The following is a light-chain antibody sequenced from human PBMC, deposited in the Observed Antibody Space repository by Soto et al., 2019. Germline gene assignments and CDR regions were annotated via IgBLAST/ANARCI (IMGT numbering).Light chain of an antibody. Sequence: QSALTQPASVSGSPGQSITISCTGTSSDVGGYNFVSWYQQHPGKAPKLMIYDGSNRPSGVSNRFSGSKSANTASLTISGLQADDEADYYCTSYTSSNTLYVFGTGTKVTVL. J-gene: IGLJ1*01. CDR3: TSYTSSNTLYV. CDR2: DGS. V-gene: IGLV2-14*01. CDR1: SSDVGGYNF.